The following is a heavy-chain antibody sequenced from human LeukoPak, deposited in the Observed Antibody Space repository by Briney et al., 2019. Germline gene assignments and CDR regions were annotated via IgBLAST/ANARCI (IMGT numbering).Heavy chain of an antibody. CDR3: ARQIYSSGWYYFDY. CDR1: GYSFTSYW. CDR2: IYPGDSDT. D-gene: IGHD6-19*01. V-gene: IGHV5-51*01. Sequence: AGESLQISCQGSGYSFTSYWIDWVRQLPGKGLEGMGIIYPGDSDTRYSPSFQGQVTISADKSISTAYLQWSSLKASDTAMYYCARQIYSSGWYYFDYWGQGTLVTISS. J-gene: IGHJ4*02.